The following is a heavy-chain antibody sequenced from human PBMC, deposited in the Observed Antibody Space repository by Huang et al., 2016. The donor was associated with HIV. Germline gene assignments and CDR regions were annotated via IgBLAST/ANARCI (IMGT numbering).Heavy chain of an antibody. V-gene: IGHV3-15*01. D-gene: IGHD6-13*01. J-gene: IGHJ4*02. CDR2: IKTNVEGGTI. CDR3: ATWSLTAAGGN. CDR1: GFAFSKVC. Sequence: EVQLVESGGGLVKPGSSLRVSCEAFGFAFSKVCMSWVRQAPGKGLEWVGLIKTNVEGGTIDYAAPVKGRFRISRDDLKGIMYLEMNNLKSDDTAIYYCATWSLTAAGGNWGRGTLVTVSS.